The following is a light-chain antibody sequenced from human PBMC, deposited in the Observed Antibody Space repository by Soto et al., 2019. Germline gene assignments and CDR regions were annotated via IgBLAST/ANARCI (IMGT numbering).Light chain of an antibody. CDR2: SNN. CDR3: VAWDDRLNGYVV. Sequence: QSVLTQPPSASGTPGQRVTISCSGSSSNIGSNTVNWYQQLPGTAPKLVIYSNNQRPSGVPDRFSGSKSGTSASLAIGGLQSEDEADYYCVAWDDRLNGYVVFGGGTQLTVL. CDR1: SSNIGSNT. J-gene: IGLJ2*01. V-gene: IGLV1-44*01.